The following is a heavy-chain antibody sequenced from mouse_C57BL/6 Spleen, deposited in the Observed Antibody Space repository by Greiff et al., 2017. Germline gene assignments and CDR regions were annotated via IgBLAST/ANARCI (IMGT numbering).Heavy chain of an antibody. V-gene: IGHV5-4*01. CDR1: GFTFSSYA. J-gene: IGHJ2*01. CDR3: ARGRYCYGRYYFDY. Sequence: EVQLVESGAGLVKPGASLKLSCAASGFTFSSYAMSWVRQTPEKRLEWVATISAGGGYTYYPDNVKGRSTLTTDNAKSTVYMQISNLTSEDTAMYYCARGRYCYGRYYFDYWGQGTTLTVSA. CDR2: ISAGGGYT. D-gene: IGHD2-12*01.